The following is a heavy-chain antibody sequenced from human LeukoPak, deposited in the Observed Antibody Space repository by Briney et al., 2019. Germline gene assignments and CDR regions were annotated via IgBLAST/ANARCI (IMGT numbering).Heavy chain of an antibody. J-gene: IGHJ3*02. CDR2: INPNSGGT. V-gene: IGHV1-2*02. CDR1: GYTFTGYY. D-gene: IGHD4-17*01. Sequence: ASEKVSCKASGYTFTGYYMHWVRQAPGQGLEWMGWINPNSGGTNYAQKFQGRVTMTRDTSISTAYVELSRLRSDDTAVYYCARDYGDYASAFDIWGQGTMVTVSS. CDR3: ARDYGDYASAFDI.